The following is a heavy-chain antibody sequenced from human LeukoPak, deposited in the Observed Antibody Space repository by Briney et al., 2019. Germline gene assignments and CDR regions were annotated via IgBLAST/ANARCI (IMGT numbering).Heavy chain of an antibody. J-gene: IGHJ6*02. CDR3: ARPYYYGSGSFRGMDV. Sequence: GGSLRLSCSASGFTFSSYTMHWVRQAPGKGLEYVSAISSNGGSTYYADSVKGRFTLSRDNAKNSLYLQMNSLRAEDTAVYYCARPYYYGSGSFRGMDVWGQGTTVTVSS. D-gene: IGHD3-10*01. V-gene: IGHV3-64*04. CDR1: GFTFSSYT. CDR2: ISSNGGST.